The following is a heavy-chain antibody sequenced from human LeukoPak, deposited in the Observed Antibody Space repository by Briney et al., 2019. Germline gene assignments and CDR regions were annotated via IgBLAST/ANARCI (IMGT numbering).Heavy chain of an antibody. CDR1: GYTFTGYY. J-gene: IGHJ4*02. D-gene: IGHD3-10*01. CDR3: AREDGSGSYTFLDY. CDR2: INPNSGGT. V-gene: IGHV1-2*02. Sequence: ASVKVSCKASGYTFTGYYMHWVRQAPGQGLEWMGWINPNSGGTNYAQKFQGRVTMTRDTSISTAYMELSSLRSEDTAVYYCAREDGSGSYTFLDYWGQGTLVTVSS.